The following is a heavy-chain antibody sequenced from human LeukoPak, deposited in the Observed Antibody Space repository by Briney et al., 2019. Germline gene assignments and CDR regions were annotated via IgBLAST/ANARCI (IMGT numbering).Heavy chain of an antibody. J-gene: IGHJ4*02. V-gene: IGHV3-23*01. CDR2: ISGSGGST. CDR3: AKGVVPAAIENYYFDY. Sequence: GGSLRLSCAASGFTFSSYAMSWVRQAPGKGLEWVSAISGSGGSTYHADSVKGRFTISRDNSKNTLYLQMNSLRAEDTAVYYCAKGVVPAAIENYYFDYWGQGTLVTVSS. D-gene: IGHD2-2*02. CDR1: GFTFSSYA.